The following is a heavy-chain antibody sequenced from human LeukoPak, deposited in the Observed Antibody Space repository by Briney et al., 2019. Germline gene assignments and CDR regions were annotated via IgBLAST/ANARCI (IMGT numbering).Heavy chain of an antibody. D-gene: IGHD5-12*01. V-gene: IGHV1-69*13. Sequence: SVKVSCKASGGTFSSYAISWVRQAPGQGLEWMGGIIPIFGTANYAQKFQGRVTITADESTSTAYMELSSLRSDDTAVYYCASGASGYSFDYWGQGTLVTVSS. CDR2: IIPIFGTA. CDR3: ASGASGYSFDY. CDR1: GGTFSSYA. J-gene: IGHJ4*02.